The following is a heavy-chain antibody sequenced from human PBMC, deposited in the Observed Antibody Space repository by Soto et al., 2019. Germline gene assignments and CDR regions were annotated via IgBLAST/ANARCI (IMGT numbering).Heavy chain of an antibody. CDR2: IYPGDSDT. Sequence: GESLKISCKASGYSFTNYWIGWVRQMPGKGLEWVGIIYPGDSDTRYSPSFQGQVTISADKPISTSYLQWSSLKASDTAMYYCARQKDSSGYYPTLDYWGQGTLVTVSS. CDR3: ARQKDSSGYYPTLDY. J-gene: IGHJ4*02. D-gene: IGHD3-22*01. CDR1: GYSFTNYW. V-gene: IGHV5-51*01.